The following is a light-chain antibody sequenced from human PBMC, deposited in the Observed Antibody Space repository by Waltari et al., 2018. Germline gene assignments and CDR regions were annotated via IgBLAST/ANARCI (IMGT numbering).Light chain of an antibody. CDR3: QKYGTRPAT. CDR2: DAS. CDR1: QSVGRT. J-gene: IGKJ1*01. Sequence: EIVLTQSPASLSLSPGARATLSCRASQSVGRTLAWYPQRPAQAPRLLIYDASSRATGIPNGWSGRVSRTDFSITIRLLAAEDFADYYCQKYGTRPATFGQGTKVEVK. V-gene: IGKV3-20*01.